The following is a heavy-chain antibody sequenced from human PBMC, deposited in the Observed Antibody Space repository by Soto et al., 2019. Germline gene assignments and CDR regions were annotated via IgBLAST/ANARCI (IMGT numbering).Heavy chain of an antibody. CDR3: SRRIVEMAIRIDYFDY. Sequence: GDSLMISCKGSGYSITSYWISRVRQMPGKGLEWMGIIYPGDSDIRYSPSFQGQVTISADKSINTAFLEWKSLKASDTAMYYWSRRIVEMAIRIDYFDYWGQATLVTVSS. J-gene: IGHJ4*02. V-gene: IGHV5-51*01. CDR2: IYPGDSDI. CDR1: GYSITSYW. D-gene: IGHD1-26*01.